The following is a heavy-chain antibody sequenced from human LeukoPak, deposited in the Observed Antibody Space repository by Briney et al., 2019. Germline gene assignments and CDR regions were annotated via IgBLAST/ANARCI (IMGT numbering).Heavy chain of an antibody. CDR3: AERPGSAGGGTFDF. CDR2: ISGSDIT. V-gene: IGHV3-23*01. J-gene: IGHJ4*02. CDR1: VFTLIEYT. D-gene: IGHD6-13*01. Sequence: SGGSLRLSCAASVFTLIEYTIRCVRQAPGKGLEWVSSISGSDITYYPDSVKGRFTISRDNSKNMLHLQMNSLRAEDNAVSYYAERPGSAGGGTFDFWGQGTLVTVSS.